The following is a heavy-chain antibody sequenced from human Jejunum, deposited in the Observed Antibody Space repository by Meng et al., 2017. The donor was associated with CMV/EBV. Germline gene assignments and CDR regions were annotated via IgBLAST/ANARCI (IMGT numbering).Heavy chain of an antibody. D-gene: IGHD1-26*01. CDR3: ARVEVGITSGDY. Sequence: GQLVQFGGEVKEPGAQLKVSCKASGYTFTNYGITWVRQAPGQGLEWMGWISAYNGNTNYAQTLQGRVTMTTDTSTSTAYMELRSLRSDDTAVYYCARVEVGITSGDYWGQGTLVTVSS. V-gene: IGHV1-18*01. CDR1: GYTFTNYG. CDR2: ISAYNGNT. J-gene: IGHJ4*02.